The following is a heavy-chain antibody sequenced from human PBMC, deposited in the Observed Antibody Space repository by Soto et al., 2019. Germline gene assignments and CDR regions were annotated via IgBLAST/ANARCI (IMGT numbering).Heavy chain of an antibody. V-gene: IGHV1-58*01. CDR1: GFTFRSSA. CDR3: AKGAYCCGGWCPDYFQYYYGKEL. J-gene: IGHJ6*02. Sequence: GASVKVSCKTSGFTFRSSAVQWVRQARGQRLEWIGWLVVGTGNTNYAQKFQQRVTISSDRSTNTVSMELSSLTSEDTAVYYCAKGAYCCGGWCPDYFQYYYGKELWGQRATVHVS. CDR2: LVVGTGNT. D-gene: IGHD2-21*01.